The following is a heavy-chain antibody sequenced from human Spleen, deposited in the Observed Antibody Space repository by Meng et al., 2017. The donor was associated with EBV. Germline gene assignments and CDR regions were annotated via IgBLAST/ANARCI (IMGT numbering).Heavy chain of an antibody. D-gene: IGHD3-22*01. CDR2: INADNGDT. CDR3: ARDLYDSSGSTFDY. V-gene: IGHV1-3*05. Sequence: PLLQAGAEDMEPGASVKVAFKASGYTFTTYAMHWVRQAPGQRLEWMGWINADNGDTKYSQRLQGRVTITRDTSASTAYMELSSLRSEDTAVYYCARDLYDSSGSTFDYWGQGTLVTVSS. CDR1: GYTFTTYA. J-gene: IGHJ4*02.